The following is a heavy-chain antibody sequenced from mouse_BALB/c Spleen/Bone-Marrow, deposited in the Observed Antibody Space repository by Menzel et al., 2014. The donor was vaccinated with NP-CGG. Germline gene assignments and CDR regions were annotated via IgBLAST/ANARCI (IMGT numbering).Heavy chain of an antibody. CDR1: GYTFTNYY. Sequence: QVQLQQSGAELVKPGTSVKLSCKASGYTFTNYYIYWVKQTPGQGLEWIGEINPTNGGTNFNEKFRTKATLTVDESSSTAYMQLSSLTSEDSAVYSCITLGRFACWGQGTLVTVSA. CDR2: INPTNGGT. J-gene: IGHJ3*01. CDR3: ITLGRFAC. D-gene: IGHD4-1*01. V-gene: IGHV1S81*02.